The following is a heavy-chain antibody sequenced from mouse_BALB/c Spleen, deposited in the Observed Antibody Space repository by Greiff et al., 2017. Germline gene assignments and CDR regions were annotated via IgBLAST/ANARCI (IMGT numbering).Heavy chain of an antibody. CDR3: AMGYYGSSWFAY. CDR2: INPSSGYT. V-gene: IGHV1-4*01. Sequence: QVQLQQSGAELARPGASVKMSCKASGYTFTSYTMHWVKQRPGQGLEWIGYINPSSGYTNYNQKFKDKATLTADKSSSTAYMQLSSLTSEDSAVYYCAMGYYGSSWFAYWGQGTLVTVSA. J-gene: IGHJ3*01. D-gene: IGHD1-1*01. CDR1: GYTFTSYT.